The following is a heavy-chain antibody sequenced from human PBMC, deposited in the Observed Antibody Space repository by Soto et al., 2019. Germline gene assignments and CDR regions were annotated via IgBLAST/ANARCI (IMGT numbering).Heavy chain of an antibody. V-gene: IGHV3-33*01. CDR2: IWYDGSNK. CDR1: GFTFISYG. Sequence: GGSLRLSCAASGFTFISYGTHWVLQAPCKGLEWVAVIWYDGSNKYYADSVKGRFTISRDNSKNTLYLQMNSLRAEDTAVYYCARVALTGTGPFPRTGHPRRRFMAFCGKGATVTGSA. CDR3: ARVALTGTGPFPRTGHPRRRFMAF. D-gene: IGHD1-20*01. J-gene: IGHJ6*04.